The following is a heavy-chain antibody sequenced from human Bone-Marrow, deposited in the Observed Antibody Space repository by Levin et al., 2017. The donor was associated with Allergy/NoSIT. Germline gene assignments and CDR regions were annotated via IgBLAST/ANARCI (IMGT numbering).Heavy chain of an antibody. V-gene: IGHV3-30*04. J-gene: IGHJ4*02. CDR2: SSNDESTK. Sequence: PGGSLRLSCAASGFTFSSYSMHWVRQAPGEGLEWVALSSNDESTKYYADSVKGRFTISRDNSNNILYLQLSRLKPEDTAIYYCARSYYYGSGSYIDHWGQGTLVAVSS. D-gene: IGHD3-10*01. CDR1: GFTFSSYS. CDR3: ARSYYYGSGSYIDH.